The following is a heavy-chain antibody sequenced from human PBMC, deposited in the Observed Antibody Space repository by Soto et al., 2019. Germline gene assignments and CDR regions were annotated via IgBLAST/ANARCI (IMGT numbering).Heavy chain of an antibody. CDR3: ARDWNYYDSSGYWNWFDP. CDR1: GGSISSYY. V-gene: IGHV4-59*01. Sequence: SETLSLTCTVSGGSISSYYWSWIRQPPGKGLEWIGYIYYSGSTNYNPSLKSRVTISVDTSKNQFSMKLSSVTAADTALYYCARDWNYYDSSGYWNWFDPWGQGTLVTVS. CDR2: IYYSGST. D-gene: IGHD3-22*01. J-gene: IGHJ5*02.